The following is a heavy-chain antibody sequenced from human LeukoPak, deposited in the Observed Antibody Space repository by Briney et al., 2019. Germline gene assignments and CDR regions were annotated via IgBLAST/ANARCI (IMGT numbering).Heavy chain of an antibody. CDR3: ARDRVRAPSEDSSGLNWFDP. Sequence: TGGSLRLSCAASGFTFSNYGLHWVRQAPGKGLEWVAFIRYDGSDKSYADSVKGRFTISRDNSKNTLYLQMNSLRAEDTAVYYCARDRVRAPSEDSSGLNWFDPWGQGTLVTVSS. D-gene: IGHD6-19*01. V-gene: IGHV3-30*02. J-gene: IGHJ5*02. CDR1: GFTFSNYG. CDR2: IRYDGSDK.